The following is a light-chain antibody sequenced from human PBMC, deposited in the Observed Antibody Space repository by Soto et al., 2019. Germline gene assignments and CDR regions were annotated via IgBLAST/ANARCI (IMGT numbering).Light chain of an antibody. CDR2: DAS. J-gene: IGKJ4*01. Sequence: EIVLTQSPATLSLSPGERAALSCRASQSVSSYLAWYQQKPGQAPRLLIYDASNRATGIPARFSGSGSGTDFTLTISILEPEDFAVYYCQQRSNWPSTFGGGTKV. CDR1: QSVSSY. CDR3: QQRSNWPST. V-gene: IGKV3-11*01.